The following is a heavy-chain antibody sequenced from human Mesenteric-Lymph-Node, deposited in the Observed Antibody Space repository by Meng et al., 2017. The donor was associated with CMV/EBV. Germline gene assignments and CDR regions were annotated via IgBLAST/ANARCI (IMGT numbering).Heavy chain of an antibody. CDR2: IKQDGSEK. Sequence: GESLKISCAASGFTFSSYGMHWVRQAPGKGLEWVANIKQDGSEKYYVDSVKGRFTISRDNAKNSLYLQMNSLRAEDTAVYYCARDCSSTSCLYGYYYYYGMDVWGQGTTVTVSS. V-gene: IGHV3-7*01. D-gene: IGHD2-2*01. J-gene: IGHJ6*02. CDR1: GFTFSSYG. CDR3: ARDCSSTSCLYGYYYYYGMDV.